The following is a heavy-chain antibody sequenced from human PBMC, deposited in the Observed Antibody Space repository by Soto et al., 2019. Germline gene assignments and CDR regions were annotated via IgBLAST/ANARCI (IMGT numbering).Heavy chain of an antibody. V-gene: IGHV1-3*01. CDR3: ARRRAYCGGGSCYPTHCDFDY. CDR2: INAGNGNT. Sequence: QVQLVQSGAEVKKPGASLKVSCKASGYTFTSYAMHWVRQAPGQRLEWMGWINAGNGNTKYSRKFQGRVTITRDTHASRAYMELSSLRSEDTAVYYCARRRAYCGGGSCYPTHCDFDYWGQGTLVTVSS. J-gene: IGHJ4*02. D-gene: IGHD2-15*01. CDR1: GYTFTSYA.